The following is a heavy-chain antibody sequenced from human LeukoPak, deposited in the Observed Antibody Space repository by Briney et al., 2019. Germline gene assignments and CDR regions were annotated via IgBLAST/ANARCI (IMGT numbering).Heavy chain of an antibody. V-gene: IGHV4-4*07. CDR1: GGSISSYY. CDR3: ARCLSGPTYYYYYMDV. CDR2: IYASAST. J-gene: IGHJ6*03. D-gene: IGHD3-9*01. Sequence: ASETLSLTCSVSGGSISSYYWNWLRQPAGKGLEWIGRIYASASTNYSPSLRSRVTMSVDESKNQLSLRLSSATAADTAIYYCARCLSGPTYYYYYMDVWGKGTTVTVSS.